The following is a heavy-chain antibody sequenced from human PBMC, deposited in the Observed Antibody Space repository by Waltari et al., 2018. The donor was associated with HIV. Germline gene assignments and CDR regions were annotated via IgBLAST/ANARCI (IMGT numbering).Heavy chain of an antibody. CDR2: ISSSSSYI. V-gene: IGHV3-21*01. D-gene: IGHD4-17*01. Sequence: EVQLVESGGGLVKPGGSLRPSCAASGFTFSSYSMHWVRQAPGKGLEWVTSISSSSSYIYYADSVKGRFTISRDNAKNSLYLQMNSLRAEDTAVYYCARGMTVTTYFDYWGQGTLVTVSS. J-gene: IGHJ4*02. CDR3: ARGMTVTTYFDY. CDR1: GFTFSSYS.